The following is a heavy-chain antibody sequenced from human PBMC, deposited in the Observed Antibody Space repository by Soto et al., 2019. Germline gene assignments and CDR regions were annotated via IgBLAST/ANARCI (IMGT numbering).Heavy chain of an antibody. Sequence: PSETLSLTCTVSGGSISSYYWSWIRQPPGKGLEWIGYIYYSGSTNYNPSLKSRVTISVDTSKNQFSLKLSSVTAADTAVYYCARRGSIGDFGSGSMSWFDPWGQGTLVIVSS. V-gene: IGHV4-59*08. CDR3: ARRGSIGDFGSGSMSWFDP. CDR1: GGSISSYY. D-gene: IGHD3-3*01. CDR2: IYYSGST. J-gene: IGHJ5*02.